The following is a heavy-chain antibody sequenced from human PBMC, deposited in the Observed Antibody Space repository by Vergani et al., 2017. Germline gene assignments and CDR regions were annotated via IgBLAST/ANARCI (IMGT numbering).Heavy chain of an antibody. CDR3: ARGRPPWSAMAGGNWFDP. D-gene: IGHD6-19*01. J-gene: IGHJ5*02. CDR1: GYTFTGYY. Sequence: QVQLVQSWAEVKKPGASVKVSCKASGYTFTGYYMHWVRQAPGQGLEWMGWINPNSGGTNYAQKFQGRVTMTRDTSISKAYMEMSRLRSDDTAVYYRARGRPPWSAMAGGNWFDPWGQGTLVTVPS. CDR2: INPNSGGT. V-gene: IGHV1-2*02.